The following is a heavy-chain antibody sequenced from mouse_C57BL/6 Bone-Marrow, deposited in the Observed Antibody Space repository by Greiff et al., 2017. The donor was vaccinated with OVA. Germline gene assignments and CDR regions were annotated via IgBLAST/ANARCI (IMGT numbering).Heavy chain of an antibody. CDR1: GYTFTSYG. J-gene: IGHJ4*01. V-gene: IGHV1-81*01. D-gene: IGHD2-1*01. CDR2: IYPRSGNT. CDR3: ARRGSTMVTTLYYYAMDY. Sequence: QVQLQQSGAELARPGASVKLSCKASGYTFTSYGISWVKQRTGQGLEWIGEIYPRSGNTYYNEKFKGKATLTADKSSSTAYMELRSLTSEDSAVYFCARRGSTMVTTLYYYAMDYWGQGTSVTVSS.